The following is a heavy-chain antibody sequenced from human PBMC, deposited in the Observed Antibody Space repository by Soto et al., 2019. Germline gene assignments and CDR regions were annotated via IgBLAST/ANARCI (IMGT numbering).Heavy chain of an antibody. CDR1: GFTFDDYA. V-gene: IGHV3-9*01. CDR2: ITWNSGKI. Sequence: GGSLRLSCTASGFTFDDYAMHWVRQGPGRGLEWVSGITWNSGKIAYADSVKGRFTIARDDDNNSLYLQMNSLRPEDTALYYCVKDSYADFHRVLSTAEYFFDYWGHGTLVTVSS. D-gene: IGHD2-15*01. J-gene: IGHJ4*01. CDR3: VKDSYADFHRVLSTAEYFFDY.